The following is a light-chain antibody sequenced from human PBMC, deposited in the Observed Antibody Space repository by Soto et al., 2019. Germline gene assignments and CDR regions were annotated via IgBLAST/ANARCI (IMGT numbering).Light chain of an antibody. CDR2: DVS. CDR1: SSDVGAYNY. CDR3: CSYTTSRTQV. V-gene: IGLV2-14*01. J-gene: IGLJ1*01. Sequence: QSALTQPASVSGSPGQSITISCSGTSSDVGAYNYVSWYQQHPGKAPKLMIYDVSNRPSGVSNRFSGSKSGNTASLTISGLQAEDEADYYCCSYTTSRTQVFGTGTSSPS.